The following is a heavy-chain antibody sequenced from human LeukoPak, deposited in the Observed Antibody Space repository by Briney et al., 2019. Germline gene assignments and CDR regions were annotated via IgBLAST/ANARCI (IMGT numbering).Heavy chain of an antibody. CDR3: ASPGRDGYNLPLGY. CDR2: IIPILGIA. J-gene: IGHJ4*02. Sequence: SVKVPCKASGGTFSSYAISWVRQAPGQGLEWMGRIIPILGIANYAQKFQGRVTITADKSTSTAYMELSSLRSEDTAVYYCASPGRDGYNLPLGYWGQGTLVTVSS. D-gene: IGHD5-24*01. CDR1: GGTFSSYA. V-gene: IGHV1-69*04.